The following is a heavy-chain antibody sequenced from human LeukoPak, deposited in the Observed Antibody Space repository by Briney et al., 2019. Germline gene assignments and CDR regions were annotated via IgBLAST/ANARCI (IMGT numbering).Heavy chain of an antibody. CDR1: GFTFGSYG. CDR3: AKDPRSDAALDY. D-gene: IGHD3-3*01. CDR2: ISYDGSNK. V-gene: IGHV3-30*18. J-gene: IGHJ4*02. Sequence: GGSLRLSCAASGFTFGSYGMHWVRQAPGKGLEWVAVISYDGSNKYYADSVKGRFTISRDNSKNTLYLQMNSLRAEDTAVYYCAKDPRSDAALDYWGQGTLVTVSS.